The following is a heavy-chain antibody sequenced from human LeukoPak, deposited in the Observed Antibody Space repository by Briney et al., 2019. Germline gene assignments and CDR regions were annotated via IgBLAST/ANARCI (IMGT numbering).Heavy chain of an antibody. Sequence: ASVKVSCKPSGYTFGGYYLHWVRQAPGHGLEWMGRIHPDNGDTNYAQSLQGRITMSTDTSINTVYMELSRLRSDDTAVYFCARPYGSGRNENWFGPWGQGTLVTVSS. D-gene: IGHD6-19*01. CDR2: IHPDNGDT. V-gene: IGHV1-2*06. J-gene: IGHJ5*02. CDR3: ARPYGSGRNENWFGP. CDR1: GYTFGGYY.